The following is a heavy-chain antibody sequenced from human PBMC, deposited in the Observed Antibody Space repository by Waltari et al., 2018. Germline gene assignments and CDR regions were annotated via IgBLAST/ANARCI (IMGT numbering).Heavy chain of an antibody. CDR3: AKGGYCGGARCQTGLD. J-gene: IGHJ4*02. Sequence: EVQLLDSGGGLVQPGGSQRLSCATSGFTFRSFGMRWVRQAPRKGPEWVSGIIGGGGSTYYADSVKGRFTISRDNSKNTLYLEMNNLGAEDTATYYCAKGGYCGGARCQTGLDWGQGTLVTVSS. V-gene: IGHV3-23*01. CDR1: GFTFRSFG. CDR2: IIGGGGST. D-gene: IGHD2-21*01.